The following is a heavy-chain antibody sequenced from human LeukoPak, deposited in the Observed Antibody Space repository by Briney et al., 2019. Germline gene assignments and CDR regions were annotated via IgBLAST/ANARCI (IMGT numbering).Heavy chain of an antibody. J-gene: IGHJ6*02. CDR3: AKDSKYQVLMNSYYGMDV. D-gene: IGHD2-2*01. V-gene: IGHV4-34*01. CDR2: INNSGST. CDR1: GGSFSSYY. Sequence: SETLSLTCAVYGGSFSSYYWSWIRQPPGKGLEWIGEINNSGSTNYNPSLKSRVTISVDTSKNQFSLRLRSVTAADTAVYYCAKDSKYQVLMNSYYGMDVWGQGTTATVSS.